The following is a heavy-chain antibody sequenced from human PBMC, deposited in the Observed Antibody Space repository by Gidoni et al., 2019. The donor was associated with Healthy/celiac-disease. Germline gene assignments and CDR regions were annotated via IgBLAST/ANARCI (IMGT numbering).Heavy chain of an antibody. V-gene: IGHV3-15*01. CDR3: TTAGVTCSSTSCYPFDY. J-gene: IGHJ4*02. D-gene: IGHD2-2*01. Sequence: EVQLVESGGGLVKPGWSLRLSCAASGFTFSNAWMIWVRQSPGKGLEWVGRIKSKTDGGTTDYAAPVKGRLTISRDDSKNTLYLQMNSLKTEDTAVYYCTTAGVTCSSTSCYPFDYWGQGTLVTVSS. CDR1: GFTFSNAW. CDR2: IKSKTDGGTT.